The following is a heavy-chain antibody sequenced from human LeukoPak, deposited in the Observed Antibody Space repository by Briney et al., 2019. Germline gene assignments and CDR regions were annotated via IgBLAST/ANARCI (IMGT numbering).Heavy chain of an antibody. CDR3: AKGQYYYDSSGYYYGY. Sequence: GRSLRLSCAASGFTFDDYAMHWVRQAPGKGLEWVSCISWTSGSIGYADSVKGRFTISRDNAKNSLYLQMNSLRAEDTALYYCAKGQYYYDSSGYYYGYWGQGTLVTVSS. D-gene: IGHD3-22*01. V-gene: IGHV3-9*01. CDR2: ISWTSGSI. J-gene: IGHJ4*02. CDR1: GFTFDDYA.